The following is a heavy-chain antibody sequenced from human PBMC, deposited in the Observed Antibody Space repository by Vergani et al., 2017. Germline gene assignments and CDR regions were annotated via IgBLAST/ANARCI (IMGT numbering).Heavy chain of an antibody. CDR3: ARGDYPDY. Sequence: QVQLQESGPGLVKPSQTLSLTCTVSGGSISSGSYYWSWIRQPAGKGLEWIGRIYTSGSTNYNPSLKSRVTISVDTSKNQFSLKLSSVTAADTAVYYCARGDYPDYWGQGTLVTVSS. CDR2: IYTSGST. V-gene: IGHV4-61*02. CDR1: GGSISSGSYY. J-gene: IGHJ4*02.